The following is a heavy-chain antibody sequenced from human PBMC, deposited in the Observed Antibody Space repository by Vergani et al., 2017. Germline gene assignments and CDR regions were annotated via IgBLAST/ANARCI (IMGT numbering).Heavy chain of an antibody. CDR3: AHTDSSSWYVGGYGMDV. V-gene: IGHV2-5*02. J-gene: IGHJ6*04. Sequence: QITLKESGPTLVKPTQTLTLTCTSSGFSLSTSGVGVGWIRQPPGKALEWLALIYWDDDKRYSPSLKIRLTITKDTSKNQVVLTMTNMDPVDTATIYCAHTDSSSWYVGGYGMDVWGEGTTVTVSS. CDR1: GFSLSTSGVG. D-gene: IGHD6-13*01. CDR2: IYWDDDK.